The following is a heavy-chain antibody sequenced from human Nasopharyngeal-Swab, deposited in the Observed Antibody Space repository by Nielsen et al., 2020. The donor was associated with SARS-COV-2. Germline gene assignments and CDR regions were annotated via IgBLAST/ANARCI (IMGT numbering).Heavy chain of an antibody. V-gene: IGHV3-7*01. CDR3: AAGYSSSWYRAFDI. CDR2: IKQDGSEK. J-gene: IGHJ3*02. D-gene: IGHD6-13*01. Sequence: WIRQPPGKGLEWVANIKQDGSEKYYVDSVKGRFTISRDNAKNSLYLQMNSLRAEDTAVYYCAAGYSSSWYRAFDIWGQGTMVTVSS.